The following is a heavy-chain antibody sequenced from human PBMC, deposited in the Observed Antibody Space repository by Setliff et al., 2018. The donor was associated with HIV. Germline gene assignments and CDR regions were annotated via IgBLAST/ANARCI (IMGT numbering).Heavy chain of an antibody. CDR2: ISSSSSYT. CDR3: ARDVSWRVRTYIDY. V-gene: IGHV3-21*01. J-gene: IGHJ4*02. Sequence: GGSLRLSCAASGFTFDDYAMNWVRQAPGKGLEWVSYISSSSSYTHCADSVKGRFTISRDNVKNSLYLQMNSLRAEDTAVYYCARDVSWRVRTYIDYWGQGALVTVSS. CDR1: GFTFDDYA. D-gene: IGHD3-3*01.